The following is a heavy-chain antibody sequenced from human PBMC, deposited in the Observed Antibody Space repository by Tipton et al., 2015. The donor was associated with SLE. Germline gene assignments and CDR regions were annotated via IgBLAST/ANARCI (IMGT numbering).Heavy chain of an antibody. Sequence: SLRLSCAASGFKFDDYAMHWVRQVPGKGLEWLSGMSWNGGYIDYADSVKGRFTISRDNAKKNLYLQMSSLRAEDTAVYYCAREGQWSLDYWGQGSLVTVSS. D-gene: IGHD6-19*01. CDR3: AREGQWSLDY. CDR1: GFKFDDYA. CDR2: MSWNGGYI. V-gene: IGHV3-9*01. J-gene: IGHJ4*02.